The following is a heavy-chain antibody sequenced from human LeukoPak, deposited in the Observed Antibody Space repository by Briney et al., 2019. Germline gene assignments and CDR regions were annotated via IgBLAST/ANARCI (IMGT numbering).Heavy chain of an antibody. J-gene: IGHJ4*02. D-gene: IGHD3-16*01. CDR2: IYTSGST. CDR3: ARSRFGDY. V-gene: IGHV4-4*09. Sequence: SETLSLTCTVSGGSISSHYWSWIRQPPGKGLEWIGYIYTSGSTNYNPSLKSRVTISVDTSKNQFSLKLSSVTAADTAVYYCARSRFGDYWGQGTLVTVSS. CDR1: GGSISSHY.